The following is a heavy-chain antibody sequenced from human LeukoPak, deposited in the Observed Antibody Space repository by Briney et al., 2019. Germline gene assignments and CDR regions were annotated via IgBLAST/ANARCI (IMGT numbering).Heavy chain of an antibody. Sequence: ASVKVSCKASGYTFTSYGISWVRQAPGQGPEWMGWISAYNGNTNYAQKLQGRVTMTTDTSTSTAYMELRSLRSDDTAVYYCARDRDYDILSGYYNGFDYWGQGTLVTVSS. CDR3: ARDRDYDILSGYYNGFDY. J-gene: IGHJ4*02. CDR1: GYTFTSYG. D-gene: IGHD3-9*01. V-gene: IGHV1-18*01. CDR2: ISAYNGNT.